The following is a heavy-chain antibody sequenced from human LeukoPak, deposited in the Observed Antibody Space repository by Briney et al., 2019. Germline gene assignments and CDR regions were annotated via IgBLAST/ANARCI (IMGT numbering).Heavy chain of an antibody. V-gene: IGHV5-51*01. Sequence: GESLKISCKGSGYSFTSYWIGWVRQMPGEGLEWMGIIYPGDSDTRYSPSFQGQVTISADKSISTAYLQWSSLKASDTAMYYCARRSVVYGDHADYWGQGTLVTVSS. CDR1: GYSFTSYW. CDR2: IYPGDSDT. D-gene: IGHD4-17*01. CDR3: ARRSVVYGDHADY. J-gene: IGHJ4*02.